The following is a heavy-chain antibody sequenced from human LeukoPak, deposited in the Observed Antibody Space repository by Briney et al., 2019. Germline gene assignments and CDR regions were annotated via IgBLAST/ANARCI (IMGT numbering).Heavy chain of an antibody. CDR2: ISSSGNTI. J-gene: IGHJ6*02. CDR1: GLTFSDYY. D-gene: IGHD2-15*01. Sequence: PGGSLRLSCAASGLTFSDYYMSWVRQAPGKGLEWVSYISSSGNTIHYPDSVKGRFTISRDNAKSSLYLQINSLRAEDTAVYYCARDRIYCSGAKCYSGYYYGMDVWGQGTTVTVSS. V-gene: IGHV3-11*01. CDR3: ARDRIYCSGAKCYSGYYYGMDV.